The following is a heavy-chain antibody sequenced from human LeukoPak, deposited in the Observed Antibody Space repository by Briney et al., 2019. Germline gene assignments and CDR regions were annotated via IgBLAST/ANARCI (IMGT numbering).Heavy chain of an antibody. V-gene: IGHV3-74*01. CDR3: ARAGEEYYDFWSGYHPLNF. CDR2: VNSDGRAT. D-gene: IGHD3-3*01. J-gene: IGHJ4*02. CDR1: GFTFSRYW. Sequence: PGGSLRLSCAASGFTFSRYWMHWVRQTPGKGLVWVSRVNSDGRATNYADSVKGRFTISRDNAKNTLFLQMSSLRPEDTAVYYCARAGEEYYDFWSGYHPLNFWGQGTLVTVSS.